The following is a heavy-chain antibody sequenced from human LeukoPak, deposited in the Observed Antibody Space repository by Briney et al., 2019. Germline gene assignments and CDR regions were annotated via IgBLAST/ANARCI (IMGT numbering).Heavy chain of an antibody. J-gene: IGHJ6*03. CDR1: GFTFSSYG. Sequence: GGTLRLSCAASGFTFSSYGMSWVRQAPGKGLEWVSAISGSGGSTYYADSVKGRFTISRDNSKNTLYLQMNSLKTEDTAVYYCTTEYGSGSYTRYYYYMDVWGKGTTVTISS. D-gene: IGHD3-10*01. CDR2: ISGSGGST. V-gene: IGHV3-23*01. CDR3: TTEYGSGSYTRYYYYMDV.